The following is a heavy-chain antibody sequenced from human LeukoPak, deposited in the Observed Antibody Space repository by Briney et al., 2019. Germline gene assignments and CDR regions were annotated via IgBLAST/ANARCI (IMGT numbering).Heavy chain of an antibody. V-gene: IGHV4-59*01. Sequence: SETLSLTCSVSGGSMTILFWTWIRPPPGKGRVWIGDIYDSESTRYNTSPESRVTISVDTSKNQFSLKLSSVDAADTAVYYCAKGGSTNFYYGDVWGQGTTVTVSS. D-gene: IGHD2/OR15-2a*01. J-gene: IGHJ6*02. CDR3: AKGGSTNFYYGDV. CDR2: IYDSEST. CDR1: GGSMTILF.